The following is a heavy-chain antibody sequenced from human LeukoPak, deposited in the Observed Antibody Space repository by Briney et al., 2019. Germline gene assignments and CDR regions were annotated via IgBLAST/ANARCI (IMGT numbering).Heavy chain of an antibody. Sequence: GGSLRLSCAASGFTVSSNYMSWVRQAPGKGLEWVSVIYSGGSTYYADSVKGRFTISRDNSKNTLYLQMNSLRAEDTAVYYCASEKDGYNLDAFDIWGQGTMVTVSS. J-gene: IGHJ3*02. CDR3: ASEKDGYNLDAFDI. D-gene: IGHD5-24*01. V-gene: IGHV3-53*01. CDR2: IYSGGST. CDR1: GFTVSSNY.